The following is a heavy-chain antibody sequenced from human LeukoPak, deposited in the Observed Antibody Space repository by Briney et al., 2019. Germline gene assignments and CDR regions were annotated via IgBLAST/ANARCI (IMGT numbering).Heavy chain of an antibody. V-gene: IGHV3-23*01. Sequence: GGSLRLSCAASGFTFSSYAMSWVRQAPGKGLEWVSAISGSGDSTYYADSVKGRFTISRDNSKNTLYLQMNSLRAEDTAVYYCAKDPLLRYFDWSPYYFDYWGQGTLVTVSS. J-gene: IGHJ4*02. CDR2: ISGSGDST. CDR1: GFTFSSYA. CDR3: AKDPLLRYFDWSPYYFDY. D-gene: IGHD3-9*01.